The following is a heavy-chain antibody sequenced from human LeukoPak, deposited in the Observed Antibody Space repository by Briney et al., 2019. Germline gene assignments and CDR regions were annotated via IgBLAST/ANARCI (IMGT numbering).Heavy chain of an antibody. V-gene: IGHV1-2*02. CDR3: ARRRPRLVINDVLHI. J-gene: IGHJ3*02. CDR1: GYTFTGYI. Sequence: ASVKVSCRASGYTFTGYIIHWVGQAPGQGLDWMGWINPNNGDTSYAQKFQGRLTMTRDTSISTAYMELSRLRSDDTALYYCARRRPRLVINDVLHIWGQGTMVTVSS. D-gene: IGHD2-21*01. CDR2: INPNNGDT.